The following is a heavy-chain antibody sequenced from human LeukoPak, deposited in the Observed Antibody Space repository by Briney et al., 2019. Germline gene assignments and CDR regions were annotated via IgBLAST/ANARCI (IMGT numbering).Heavy chain of an antibody. D-gene: IGHD5-12*01. Sequence: GASVKVSCKASAYTLTGLTGYYMHWVRQAPGQEPEWMGWMSFNSGATNSAQKLQGRFTMTRDTPITTAYMELRGLTSDDTAVYYYTTSSGYSRTWGAFDIWGQGTLIAVSS. CDR3: TTSSGYSRTWGAFDI. J-gene: IGHJ3*02. CDR2: MSFNSGAT. CDR1: AYTLTGLTGYY. V-gene: IGHV1-2*02.